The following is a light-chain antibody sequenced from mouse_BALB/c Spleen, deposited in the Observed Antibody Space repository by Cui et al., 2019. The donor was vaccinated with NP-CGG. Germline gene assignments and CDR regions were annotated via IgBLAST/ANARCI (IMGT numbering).Light chain of an antibody. J-gene: IGLJ1*01. V-gene: IGLV1*01. CDR2: GTN. CDR3: ALWYSNHWV. Sequence: QAVVTQVSALTTSPGERVTLTCRSSTGAVTTSNYANWVQEKPDHLFTGLIGGTNNRAPGVPARFSGSLIGDKAALTITGAQTEDEAIYFCALWYSNHWVFGGGTKLTVL. CDR1: TGAVTTSNY.